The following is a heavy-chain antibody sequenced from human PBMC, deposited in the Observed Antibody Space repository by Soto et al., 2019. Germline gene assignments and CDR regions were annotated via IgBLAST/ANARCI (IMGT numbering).Heavy chain of an antibody. CDR3: ARGQYYYDSSGYYDQLVASDI. CDR2: IWYDGSNK. D-gene: IGHD3-22*01. J-gene: IGHJ3*02. Sequence: ESVGGVVQPGRSLRLSCAASGFTFSSYGMHWVRQAPGKGLEWVAVIWYDGSNKYYADSVKGRFTISRDNSKNTLYLQMNSLRAEDTAVYYCARGQYYYDSSGYYDQLVASDIWGQGTMVTVSS. CDR1: GFTFSSYG. V-gene: IGHV3-33*01.